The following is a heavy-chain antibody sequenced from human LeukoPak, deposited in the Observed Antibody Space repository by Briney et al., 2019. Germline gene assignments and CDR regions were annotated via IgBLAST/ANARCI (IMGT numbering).Heavy chain of an antibody. V-gene: IGHV3-23*01. Sequence: GGSLRLSCAASGLTFSSYAMSWVRQAPGKGLEWVSTISGNGATTYYADSVKGRFTISRDNSKYTLFLQMNSLRAEDTAVYYCARDPNGDYIGAFDMWGPGTMVTVSS. CDR1: GLTFSSYA. D-gene: IGHD4-17*01. J-gene: IGHJ3*02. CDR3: ARDPNGDYIGAFDM. CDR2: ISGNGATT.